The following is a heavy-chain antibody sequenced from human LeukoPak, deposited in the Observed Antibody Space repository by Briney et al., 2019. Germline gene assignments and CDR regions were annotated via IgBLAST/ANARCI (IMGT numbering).Heavy chain of an antibody. V-gene: IGHV3-23*01. CDR3: AKSRRSFGVVTFLFDY. Sequence: PGGSLRLSCAVSGITLSNYGMSWVRQAPGKGLEWVSAISGSGGSTYYADSVKGRFTISRDNSKNTLYLQMNSLRAEDTAVYYCAKSRRSFGVVTFLFDYWGQGTLVTVSS. CDR2: ISGSGGST. D-gene: IGHD3-3*01. CDR1: GITLSNYG. J-gene: IGHJ4*02.